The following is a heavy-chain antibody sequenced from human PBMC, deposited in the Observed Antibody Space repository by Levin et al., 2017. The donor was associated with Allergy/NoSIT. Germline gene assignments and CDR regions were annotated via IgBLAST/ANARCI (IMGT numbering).Heavy chain of an antibody. J-gene: IGHJ5*02. CDR2: ISGSGGST. V-gene: IGHV3-23*01. CDR1: GFTFSSYA. Sequence: GGSLRLSCAASGFTFSSYAMSWVRQAPGKGLEWVSAISGSGGSTYYADSVKGRFTISRDNSKNTLYLQMNSLRAEDTAVYYCAKVSAYYYGSGSPNWFDPWGQGTLVTVSS. D-gene: IGHD3-10*01. CDR3: AKVSAYYYGSGSPNWFDP.